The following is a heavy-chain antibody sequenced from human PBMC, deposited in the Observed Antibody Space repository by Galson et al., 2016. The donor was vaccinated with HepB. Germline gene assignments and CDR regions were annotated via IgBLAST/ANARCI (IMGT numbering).Heavy chain of an antibody. D-gene: IGHD4-23*01. Sequence: SETLSLTCTVSVGATSSRSYHWGWIRQPPGKGLEWIGNIYYSGTTYANQSLKRRVTISVDKSKNQFSLKLSSVTAADTAVSYCTRLRGYGGNYGDYWGQGTLVTVSS. CDR3: TRLRGYGGNYGDY. CDR2: IYYSGTT. V-gene: IGHV4-39*01. CDR1: VGATSSRSYH. J-gene: IGHJ4*02.